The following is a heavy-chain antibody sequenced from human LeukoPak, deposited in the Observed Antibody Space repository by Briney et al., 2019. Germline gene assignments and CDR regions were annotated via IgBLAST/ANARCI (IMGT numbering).Heavy chain of an antibody. CDR3: ARWEIRGTAHQLDY. Sequence: GGSLRLSCAASGFTFSNYAMSWVRQAPGEGLEWVSSISGNGGSTYYADSVKGRFTISRDNSKNTLYLQMNSLRAEDTAAYYCARWEIRGTAHQLDYWGQGTLVTVSS. V-gene: IGHV3-23*01. J-gene: IGHJ4*02. CDR2: ISGNGGST. CDR1: GFTFSNYA. D-gene: IGHD1-7*01.